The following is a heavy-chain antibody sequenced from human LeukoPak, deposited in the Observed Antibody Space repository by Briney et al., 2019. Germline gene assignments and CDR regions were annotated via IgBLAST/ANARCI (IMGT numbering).Heavy chain of an antibody. CDR3: ARDGDFWSGAPFDY. V-gene: IGHV3-74*01. D-gene: IGHD3-3*01. Sequence: GGSLRLPCVASGFTFSSYWMHWVRQAPGKGLVWVSRIHSDGTGTSYADSVKGRFTISRDNAKNTLYLQMNSLRAEDTAVYYCARDGDFWSGAPFDYWGQGTLVTVSS. CDR1: GFTFSSYW. CDR2: IHSDGTGT. J-gene: IGHJ4*02.